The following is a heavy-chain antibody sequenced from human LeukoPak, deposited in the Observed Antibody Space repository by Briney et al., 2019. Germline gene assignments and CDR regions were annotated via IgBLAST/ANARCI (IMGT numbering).Heavy chain of an antibody. Sequence: GGSLSLSCAASGFTFSSYAMSWVRQAPGKGLEWVSPISGSGGSTYYADSVKGRFTISRDNSKNTLYLQMNSLRAEDTAVYYCAKDRQETSGYYYWGQGSLVTVSS. CDR1: GFTFSSYA. D-gene: IGHD3-22*01. J-gene: IGHJ4*02. CDR3: AKDRQETSGYYY. CDR2: ISGSGGST. V-gene: IGHV3-23*01.